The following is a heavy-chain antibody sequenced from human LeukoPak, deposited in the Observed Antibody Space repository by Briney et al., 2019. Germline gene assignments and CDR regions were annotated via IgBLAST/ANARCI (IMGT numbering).Heavy chain of an antibody. D-gene: IGHD2-21*02. CDR2: ISPYNGNT. CDR3: ARDIVGYCGGDCYSRD. V-gene: IGHV1-18*01. CDR1: GYTFSSHG. Sequence: GASVKVSCKASGYTFSSHGITWVRQAPGQGLEWMGWISPYNGNTNYVQKFQGRLTMTTDTSTSTAYMELRSLRSDDTAVYYCARDIVGYCGGDCYSRDWGQGTLVTVSS. J-gene: IGHJ4*02.